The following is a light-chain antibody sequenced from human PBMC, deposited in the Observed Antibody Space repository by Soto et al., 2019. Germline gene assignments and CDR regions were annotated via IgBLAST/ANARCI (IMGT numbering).Light chain of an antibody. CDR3: QQYNSYPWT. CDR1: QSVRNW. V-gene: IGKV1-5*03. Sequence: DIQMTQSPSTLSASVGDRVTITCRASQSVRNWLAWYQQKPGIAPKLLICKASSLESGVPSRFSGSGSGTEFTLTISSLQPDDFATDYCQQYNSYPWTFGQGTKVEI. CDR2: KAS. J-gene: IGKJ1*01.